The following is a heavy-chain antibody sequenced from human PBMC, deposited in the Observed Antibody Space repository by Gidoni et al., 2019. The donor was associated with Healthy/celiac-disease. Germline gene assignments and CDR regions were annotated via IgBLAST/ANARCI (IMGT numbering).Heavy chain of an antibody. J-gene: IGHJ4*02. D-gene: IGHD6-13*01. Sequence: EVQLLESGGGLVQPGGSLRLSCAASGFPFSSYAMSWVRQAPGKGLEWVSAISGSGGSTYYADSVKGRFTISRDNSKNTLYLQMNSLRAEDTAVYYCAKTTAAAFGLDYWGQGTLVTVSS. CDR3: AKTTAAAFGLDY. CDR2: ISGSGGST. V-gene: IGHV3-23*01. CDR1: GFPFSSYA.